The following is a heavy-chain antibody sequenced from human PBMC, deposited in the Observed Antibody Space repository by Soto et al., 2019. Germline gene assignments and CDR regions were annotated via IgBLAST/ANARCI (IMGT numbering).Heavy chain of an antibody. CDR2: IWYDGSNK. CDR1: GFTFSSYG. Sequence: QVQLVESGGGVVQPGRSLRLSCAASGFTFSSYGMHWVRQAPGKGLEWVAVIWYDGSNKYYADSVKGRFTISRDNSKNTLYLQMNSLRAEDTAVYYCARGGAVAADQDYWGQGTLVTVSS. V-gene: IGHV3-33*01. J-gene: IGHJ4*02. D-gene: IGHD6-19*01. CDR3: ARGGAVAADQDY.